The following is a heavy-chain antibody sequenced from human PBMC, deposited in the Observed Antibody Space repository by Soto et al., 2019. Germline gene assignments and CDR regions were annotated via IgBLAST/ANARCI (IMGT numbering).Heavy chain of an antibody. J-gene: IGHJ4*02. CDR1: GGLFSTYA. CDR3: ARGDSGYVWFNEI. D-gene: IGHD3-22*01. CDR2: IIPVFATT. Sequence: QEQLVQSGAEVKKSGSSVKVSCKASGGLFSTYAISWVRQAPGQGLEWMGGIIPVFATTYYEEKFEGRVTITADESTNTAYMELSSLRSEDTAMYYCARGDSGYVWFNEIWGQGTLVTVSS. V-gene: IGHV1-69*01.